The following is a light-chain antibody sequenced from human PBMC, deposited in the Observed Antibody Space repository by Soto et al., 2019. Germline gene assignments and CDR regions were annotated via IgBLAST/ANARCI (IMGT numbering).Light chain of an antibody. J-gene: IGKJ1*01. Sequence: EIVRTQSPATLSVSPGERATLSCRASQTVIRNLAWYQQKPGQAPRLLISRASSRATGIPDRFSGSGSGTDFTLTISRLEPEDFAVYYCQQYGTSPRTFGQGTKVDIK. CDR3: QQYGTSPRT. V-gene: IGKV3-20*01. CDR1: QTVIRN. CDR2: RAS.